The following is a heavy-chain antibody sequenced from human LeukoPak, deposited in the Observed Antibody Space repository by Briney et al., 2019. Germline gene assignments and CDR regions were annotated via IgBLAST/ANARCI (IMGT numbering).Heavy chain of an antibody. CDR2: ISYDGSNK. Sequence: GGSLRLSCVASGFTFSSYGMHWVRQAPGKGLEWVAVISYDGSNKYYADSVKGRFTISRDNSKNTLYLQMNGLRAEDTAVYYCAKGGTAMVFIYWGQGTLVTVSS. J-gene: IGHJ4*02. D-gene: IGHD5-18*01. CDR1: GFTFSSYG. V-gene: IGHV3-30*18. CDR3: AKGGTAMVFIY.